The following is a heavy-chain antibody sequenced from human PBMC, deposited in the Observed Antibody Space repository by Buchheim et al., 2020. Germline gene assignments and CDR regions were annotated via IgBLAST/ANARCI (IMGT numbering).Heavy chain of an antibody. CDR2: IYWDDDK. V-gene: IGHV2-5*02. D-gene: IGHD3-10*01. CDR3: AHSRASYYYGSGSYYKGPAEYFQH. CDR1: GFSLSTSEMA. Sequence: QITLKESGPTLVKPTQTLTLTCTFSGFSLSTSEMAVGWIRQPPGKALEWLALIYWDDDKRYSPSLKSRLTITKDTSKNQGVLTMTNMDPVDTATYYCAHSRASYYYGSGSYYKGPAEYFQHWGQGTL. J-gene: IGHJ1*01.